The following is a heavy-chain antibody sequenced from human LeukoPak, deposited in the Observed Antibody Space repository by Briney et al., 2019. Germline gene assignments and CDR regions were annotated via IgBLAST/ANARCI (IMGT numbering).Heavy chain of an antibody. CDR3: ARSGSSSWFSLLDY. CDR2: ITTFNDRT. V-gene: IGHV1-18*01. J-gene: IGHJ4*02. Sequence: ASVKVSCKASGYIFTRYGITWVRQAPGQGLEWMGRITTFNDRTVLAEKFRARITMTTDTTTAYMTLRKLRSDDTAVYYCARSGSSSWFSLLDYWGQGSLVIVS. D-gene: IGHD6-13*01. CDR1: GYIFTRYG.